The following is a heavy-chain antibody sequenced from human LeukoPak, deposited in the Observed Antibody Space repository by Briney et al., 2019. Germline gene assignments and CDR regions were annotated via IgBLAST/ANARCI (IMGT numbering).Heavy chain of an antibody. Sequence: SGPTLVNPTQTLTLTCTFSGFSLSTSGVGVGWIRQPPGKALVWLALIYWDDDKRYSPSPKSRLTITKDTSKNQVVLTMTNMDPVDTATYYCAHRPKGEVTFGGVITRFDPWGQGTLVTVSS. CDR2: IYWDDDK. CDR1: GFSLSTSGVG. CDR3: AHRPKGEVTFGGVITRFDP. D-gene: IGHD3-16*01. V-gene: IGHV2-5*02. J-gene: IGHJ5*02.